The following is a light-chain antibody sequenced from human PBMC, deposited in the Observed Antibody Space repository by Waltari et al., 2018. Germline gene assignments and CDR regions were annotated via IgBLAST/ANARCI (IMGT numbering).Light chain of an antibody. Sequence: SFELAQPPSVSVSPGQTATITCSGDNLGAKFACWYQQKSGQSPVLIISRDDKRPSGISERFSGSNSGNAATLTISGTQTIDEADYFCQAWDNHNVVFGGGTKLTVL. V-gene: IGLV3-1*01. J-gene: IGLJ2*01. CDR3: QAWDNHNVV. CDR2: RDD. CDR1: NLGAKF.